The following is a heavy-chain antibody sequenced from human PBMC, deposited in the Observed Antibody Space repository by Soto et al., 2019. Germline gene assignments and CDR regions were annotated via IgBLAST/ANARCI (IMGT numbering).Heavy chain of an antibody. CDR2: IKQDGSEK. CDR3: ARGKDGRRAGTYYFDMDV. J-gene: IGHJ6*03. D-gene: IGHD1-1*01. CDR1: GFSFRDYW. Sequence: EEQLVESGGGLVQPGGSLRLSCAASGFSFRDYWVTWVRQAPGKGLDWVANIKQDGSEKYYLDSLKGRFTISRDNAKNSVYPLMNSLRAEDTAVYYCARGKDGRRAGTYYFDMDVWGKGTTVTVSS. V-gene: IGHV3-7*01.